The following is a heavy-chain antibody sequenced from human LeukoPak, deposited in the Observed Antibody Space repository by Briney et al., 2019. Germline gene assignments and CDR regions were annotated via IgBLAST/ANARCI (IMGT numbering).Heavy chain of an antibody. D-gene: IGHD6-13*01. V-gene: IGHV4-4*07. J-gene: IGHJ4*02. Sequence: SETLSLTCTVSGGSISSYYWSWIRQPAGKGLEWIGRIYTSGSTNYNPSLKSRVAISVDTSKNQFSLKLSSVTAADTAVYYCARGGYSSSWYPPPYFDYWGQGTLVTVSS. CDR3: ARGGYSSSWYPPPYFDY. CDR1: GGSISSYY. CDR2: IYTSGST.